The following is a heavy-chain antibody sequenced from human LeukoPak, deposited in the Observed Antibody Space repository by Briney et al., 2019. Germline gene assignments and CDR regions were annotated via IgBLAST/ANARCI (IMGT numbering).Heavy chain of an antibody. Sequence: GASVKVSCKASGYTFTGYYMHWVRQAPGQGLEWMGWINPNSGGTNYAQKFQGRVTMTRDTSISTAYMELSRLRSDDTAVYYCARESVKTGTTLNAFDIWGQGTMVTVSS. CDR2: INPNSGGT. J-gene: IGHJ3*02. CDR3: ARESVKTGTTLNAFDI. V-gene: IGHV1-2*02. D-gene: IGHD1-1*01. CDR1: GYTFTGYY.